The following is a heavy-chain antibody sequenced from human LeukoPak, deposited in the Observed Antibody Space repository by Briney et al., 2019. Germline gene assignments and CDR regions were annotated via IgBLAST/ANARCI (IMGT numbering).Heavy chain of an antibody. J-gene: IGHJ4*02. CDR3: ARVQQLVFD. CDR1: GGSFSGYY. CDR2: IYYSGST. D-gene: IGHD6-13*01. Sequence: PSETLSLTCAVYGGSFSGYYWAWIRQPPGKGLEWIGNIYYSGSTYYNPSLKSRVTISVDTSKNQFSLKLSSVTAADTAVYYCARVQQLVFDWGQGTLVTVSS. V-gene: IGHV4-34*01.